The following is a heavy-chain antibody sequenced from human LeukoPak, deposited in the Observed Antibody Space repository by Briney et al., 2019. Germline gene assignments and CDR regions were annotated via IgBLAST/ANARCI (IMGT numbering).Heavy chain of an antibody. CDR1: GGTFSSYA. D-gene: IGHD5-18*01. CDR3: ASFSGYSYGFDFDY. V-gene: IGHV1-69*05. CDR2: IIPIFGTA. J-gene: IGHJ4*02. Sequence: SVKVSCKASGGTFSSYAISWVRQAPGQGLEWMGGIIPIFGTANYAQKFQGRVTITTDESTSTAYVELSSLRSEDTAVYYCASFSGYSYGFDFDYWGQGTLVTVSS.